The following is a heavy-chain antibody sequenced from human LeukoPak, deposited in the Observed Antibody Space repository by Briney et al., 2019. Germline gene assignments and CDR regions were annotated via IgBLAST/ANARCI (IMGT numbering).Heavy chain of an antibody. D-gene: IGHD3-16*02. Sequence: PSQTLSLTCTVSGGSISSGGYYWSWIRQHPGKGLEWIGYIYYSGSTYYNPSLKSRVTISVDTSKNQFSLKLSSVTAADTAVYYCARDWGLRLGELSPPTWNWFDPWGQGTLVTVSS. CDR1: GGSISSGGYY. CDR3: ARDWGLRLGELSPPTWNWFDP. V-gene: IGHV4-31*03. CDR2: IYYSGST. J-gene: IGHJ5*02.